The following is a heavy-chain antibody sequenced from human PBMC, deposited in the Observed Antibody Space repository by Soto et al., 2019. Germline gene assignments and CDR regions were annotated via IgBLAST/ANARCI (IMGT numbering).Heavy chain of an antibody. CDR2: ISSSSSTI. V-gene: IGHV3-48*02. D-gene: IGHD3-3*01. CDR1: GFTFSSYS. Sequence: GGSLRLSCAASGFTFSSYSMNWVRQAPWKGLEWVSYISSSSSTIYYADSVKGRFTISRDNAKNSLYLQMNSLRDEDTAVYYCARDLGGVYDFWSGKNYYYGMDVWGQGTTVTVSS. J-gene: IGHJ6*02. CDR3: ARDLGGVYDFWSGKNYYYGMDV.